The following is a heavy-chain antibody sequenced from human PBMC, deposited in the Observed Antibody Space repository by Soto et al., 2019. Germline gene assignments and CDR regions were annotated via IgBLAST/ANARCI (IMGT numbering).Heavy chain of an antibody. V-gene: IGHV1-69*13. Sequence: ASVKVSCRASGGTLSSYAISWVRQAPGQGLEWMGGIIPIFGTANYAQKFQGRVTITADESTSTAYMELSSLRSEDTAVYYCARDWPKNYDYVWGSRGAFDIWGQGTMVTVS. CDR2: IIPIFGTA. CDR3: ARDWPKNYDYVWGSRGAFDI. CDR1: GGTLSSYA. J-gene: IGHJ3*02. D-gene: IGHD3-16*01.